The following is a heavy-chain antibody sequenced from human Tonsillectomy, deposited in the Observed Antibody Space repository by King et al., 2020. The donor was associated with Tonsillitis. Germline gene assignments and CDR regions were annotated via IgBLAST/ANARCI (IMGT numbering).Heavy chain of an antibody. CDR2: INHSGST. CDR1: GGSFSGYY. D-gene: IGHD6-6*01. CDR3: ARGRSIAARPGRYFDL. V-gene: IGHV4-34*01. J-gene: IGHJ2*01. Sequence: VQLQQWGAGMLKPSEPLSLTCAVYGGSFSGYYWSWIRQPPGKGLEWIGEINHSGSTNYNPSLKSRVTISVDTSKNQFSLKLSSVTAADTAVYYCARGRSIAARPGRYFDLWGRGTLVTVSS.